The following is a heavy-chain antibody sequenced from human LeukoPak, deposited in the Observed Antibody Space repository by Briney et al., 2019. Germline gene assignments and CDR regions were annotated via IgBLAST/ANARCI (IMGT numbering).Heavy chain of an antibody. V-gene: IGHV4-34*01. CDR1: GGSFSGYY. D-gene: IGHD3-22*01. J-gene: IGHJ3*02. CDR2: IDHNGRT. CDR3: AREGYDSSGYQDAFDI. Sequence: SETLSLTCAVYGGSFSGYYWSWIRQPPGKGLEWIGEIDHNGRTNSNASLKSRVTISVDMSKNQFSLKLSSVTAADTAVYYCAREGYDSSGYQDAFDIWGQGTMVTVSS.